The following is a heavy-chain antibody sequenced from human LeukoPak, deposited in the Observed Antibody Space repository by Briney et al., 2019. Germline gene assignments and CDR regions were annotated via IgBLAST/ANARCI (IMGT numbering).Heavy chain of an antibody. CDR3: ARGPLRGTVTIRLYYFDY. CDR1: GYSISSGYY. D-gene: IGHD4-11*01. CDR2: INHSGST. Sequence: PSETLSLTCIVSGYSISSGYYWSRIRQPPGKGLEWIGEINHSGSTNYNPSLKSRVTISVDTSKNQFSLKLSSVTAADTAVYYCARGPLRGTVTIRLYYFDYWGQGTLVTVSS. J-gene: IGHJ4*02. V-gene: IGHV4-38-2*02.